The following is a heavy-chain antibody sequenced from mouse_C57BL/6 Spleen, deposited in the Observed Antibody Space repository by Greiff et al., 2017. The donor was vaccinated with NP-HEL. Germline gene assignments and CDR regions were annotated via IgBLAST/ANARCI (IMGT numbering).Heavy chain of an antibody. CDR3: ASATVVAPYAMDY. V-gene: IGHV7-3*01. Sequence: EVKLMESGGGLVQPGGSLSLSCAASGFTFTDYYMSWVRQPPGKALEWLGFIRNKANGYTTEYSASVKGRFTISRDNSQSILYLQMNALRAEDSATYYCASATVVAPYAMDYWGQGTSVTVSS. J-gene: IGHJ4*01. D-gene: IGHD1-1*01. CDR1: GFTFTDYY. CDR2: IRNKANGYTT.